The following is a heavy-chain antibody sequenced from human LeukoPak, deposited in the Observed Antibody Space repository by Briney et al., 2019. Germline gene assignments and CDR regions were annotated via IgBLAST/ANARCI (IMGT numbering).Heavy chain of an antibody. CDR2: IKQDGSEK. CDR1: GFTFSTYW. J-gene: IGHJ4*02. CDR3: ARDSAGNDY. V-gene: IGHV3-7*01. Sequence: PGGSLRLSCAAPGFTFSTYWMSWVRQAPGKGLEWVANIKQDGSEKYYVDSVKGRFTTSRDNAKNSLYLQMNSLRAEDTAMYYCARDSAGNDYWGQGTLVTVSS. D-gene: IGHD6-13*01.